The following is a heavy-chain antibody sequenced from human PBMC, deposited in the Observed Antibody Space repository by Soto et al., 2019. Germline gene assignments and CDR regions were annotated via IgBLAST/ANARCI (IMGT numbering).Heavy chain of an antibody. D-gene: IGHD4-17*01. CDR3: TRLSYGDYGDFDY. CDR1: GFTFSGSA. V-gene: IGHV3-73*01. CDR2: IRTKANSYAT. J-gene: IGHJ4*02. Sequence: EVQLVESGGGLVQPGGSLKLSCAASGFTFSGSAMHWVRQASGKGLDWVGRIRTKANSYATAYPASVKGRFTISRDDSKNTAYLQMNSLKTEDTAVYYCTRLSYGDYGDFDYWGQGTLVTVSS.